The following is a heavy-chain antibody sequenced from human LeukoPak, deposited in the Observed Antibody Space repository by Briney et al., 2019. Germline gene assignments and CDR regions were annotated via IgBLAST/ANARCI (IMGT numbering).Heavy chain of an antibody. Sequence: SGTLSLTCTVSGGSISSYYWSWIRQPPGKGLEWIGYIYYSGSTNYNPSLKSRVTISVDTSKNQFSLKLSSVTAADTAVYYCARVKTNDAFDIWGQGTMVTVSS. J-gene: IGHJ3*02. CDR2: IYYSGST. CDR1: GGSISSYY. V-gene: IGHV4-59*01. CDR3: ARVKTNDAFDI. D-gene: IGHD1-1*01.